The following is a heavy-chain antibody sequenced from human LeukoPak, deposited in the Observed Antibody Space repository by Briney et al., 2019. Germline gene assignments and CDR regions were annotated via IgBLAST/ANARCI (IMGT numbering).Heavy chain of an antibody. J-gene: IGHJ4*02. D-gene: IGHD5-18*01. CDR2: IYTSGST. CDR3: ARRRIQLWLKIFDY. V-gene: IGHV4-61*02. Sequence: SQTLSLTCTVSGGSISSGSYYWSWIRQPAGKGLEWIGRIYTSGSTHYNPSLKSRVTISVDTSKNQFSLKLSSVTAADTAVYYCARRRIQLWLKIFDYWGQGTLVTVSS. CDR1: GGSISSGSYY.